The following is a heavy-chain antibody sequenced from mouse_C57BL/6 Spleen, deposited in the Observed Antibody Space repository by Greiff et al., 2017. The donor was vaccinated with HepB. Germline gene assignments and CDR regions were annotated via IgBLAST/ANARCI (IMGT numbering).Heavy chain of an antibody. CDR3: ARGNWDSWFAY. J-gene: IGHJ3*01. CDR1: GYTFTSYG. Sequence: QVQLKESGAELARPGASVKLSCKASGYTFTSYGISWVKQRTGQGLEWIGEIYPRSGNTYYNEKFKGKATLTADKSSSTAYMELRSLTSEDSAVYFCARGNWDSWFAYWGQGTLVTVSA. D-gene: IGHD4-1*01. CDR2: IYPRSGNT. V-gene: IGHV1-81*01.